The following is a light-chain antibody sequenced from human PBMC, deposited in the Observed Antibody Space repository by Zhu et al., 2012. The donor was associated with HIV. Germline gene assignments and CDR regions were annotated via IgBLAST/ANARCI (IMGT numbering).Light chain of an antibody. CDR2: GAS. CDR3: QQFDSSLWT. CDR1: QSVSSTD. V-gene: IGKV3-20*01. Sequence: EIVLTQSPGTLSLSPGERATLSCRASQSVSSTDLAWYQQKPGHPPRLLIYGASNRAADIPYRFSGSGSGTDFTLTISRLEPEDFAVYYCQQFDSSLWTFGQGTKVEI. J-gene: IGKJ1*01.